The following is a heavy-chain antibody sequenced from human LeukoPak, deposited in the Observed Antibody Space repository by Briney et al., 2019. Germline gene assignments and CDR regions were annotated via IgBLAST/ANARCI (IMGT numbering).Heavy chain of an antibody. D-gene: IGHD3-22*01. V-gene: IGHV3-23*01. CDR1: GFTFSSYD. CDR3: AKVRPNYYDSSGYQYYFDY. J-gene: IGHJ4*02. CDR2: ISGSGGST. Sequence: GGSLRLSCAASGFTFSSYDMHWVRQAPGKGLEWVSAISGSGGSTYYADSVKGRFTISRDNSKNTLYLQMNSLRAEDTAVYYCAKVRPNYYDSSGYQYYFDYWGQGTLVTVSS.